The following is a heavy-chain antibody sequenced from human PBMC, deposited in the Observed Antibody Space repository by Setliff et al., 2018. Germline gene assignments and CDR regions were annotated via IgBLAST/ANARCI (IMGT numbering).Heavy chain of an antibody. CDR2: ISPYSDYI. Sequence: GGSLRLSCAASGFTFSDYAMSWVRQAPGKGLAWVSSISPYSDYIYYADSVKGRFTIPRDNAKNSLYLQMNSLGAEDTAVYFCARSPANGGHDAFDVWGQGTMVTVSS. D-gene: IGHD6-25*01. J-gene: IGHJ3*01. CDR3: ARSPANGGHDAFDV. V-gene: IGHV3-21*06. CDR1: GFTFSDYA.